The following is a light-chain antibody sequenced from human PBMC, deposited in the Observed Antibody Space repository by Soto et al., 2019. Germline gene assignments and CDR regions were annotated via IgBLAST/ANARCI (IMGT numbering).Light chain of an antibody. Sequence: QSALTQPASVSASPGQSITISCTGASSDVGTYHYVSWYQHHPGKPPKLLIHEVTHRPPGVAARFSGSKSGNTASLTISGLQAEDEAVYYCCSYRKSNTLVFGTGTKVTVL. CDR1: SSDVGTYHY. V-gene: IGLV2-14*01. CDR3: CSYRKSNTLV. J-gene: IGLJ1*01. CDR2: EVT.